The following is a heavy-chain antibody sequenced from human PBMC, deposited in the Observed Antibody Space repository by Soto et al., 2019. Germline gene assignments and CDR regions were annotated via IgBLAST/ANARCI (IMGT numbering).Heavy chain of an antibody. V-gene: IGHV1-69*19. Sequence: QVPLVQSGAEVKKPGSSVKVSCKASGGTFSSYAISWVRQAPGQGLEWMGGIIPIYGTAKYAQKFQGRVTITADESTSTAYMELSSLRSEDTAVYYCARSYYYDSRGYYYGYYFDYWGQGTLVTVSS. CDR3: ARSYYYDSRGYYYGYYFDY. CDR2: IIPIYGTA. CDR1: GGTFSSYA. D-gene: IGHD3-22*01. J-gene: IGHJ4*02.